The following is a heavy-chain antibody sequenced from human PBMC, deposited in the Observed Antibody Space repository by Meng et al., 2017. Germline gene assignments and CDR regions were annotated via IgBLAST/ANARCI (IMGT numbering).Heavy chain of an antibody. CDR3: ATTLNYDFWSGFYY. J-gene: IGHJ4*02. CDR1: GYTFNNYA. Sequence: QVQLVQSGAEVKEPLGASVKICCKASGYTFNNYAMHWVRPAPGQRLEWMGWINAGNGDTTFSQKFQGRVSISRDTSASTAYMELRSLRFEDTAVYYCATTLNYDFWSGFYYWGQGTLVTVSS. V-gene: IGHV1-3*01. D-gene: IGHD3-3*01. CDR2: INAGNGDT.